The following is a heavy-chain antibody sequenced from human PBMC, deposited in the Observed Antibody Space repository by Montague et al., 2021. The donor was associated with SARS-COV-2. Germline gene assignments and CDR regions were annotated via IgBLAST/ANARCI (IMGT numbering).Heavy chain of an antibody. CDR1: GYSISSSNW. J-gene: IGHJ4*02. Sequence: SETLSLTCAVSGYSISSSNWWGWIRQAPGRGLEWIGYIYHTGSTYYNPSLKSRVTMSVDKSNNLFSLELSSVTAVDTAVYYCAKSADHNYFLDSWGQGTSVTVSS. CDR2: IYHTGST. V-gene: IGHV4-28*01. CDR3: AKSADHNYFLDS. D-gene: IGHD5-24*01.